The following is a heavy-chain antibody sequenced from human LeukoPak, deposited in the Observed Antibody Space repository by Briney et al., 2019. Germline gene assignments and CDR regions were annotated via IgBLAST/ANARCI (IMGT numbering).Heavy chain of an antibody. V-gene: IGHV3-9*01. D-gene: IGHD6-6*01. CDR1: GFTFDDYA. CDR3: ARGLSGYASSLGY. J-gene: IGHJ4*02. CDR2: ISWNSGSI. Sequence: GGSLRLSCAASGFTFDDYAMHWVRQAPGKGLEWVSGISWNSGSIGYADSVKGRFTISRDNAKNSLYLQMNSLRAEDTAVYYCARGLSGYASSLGYWGQGTLVTVSA.